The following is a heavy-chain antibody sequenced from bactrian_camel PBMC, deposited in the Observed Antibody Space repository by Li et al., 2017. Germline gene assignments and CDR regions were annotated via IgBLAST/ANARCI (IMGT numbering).Heavy chain of an antibody. Sequence: HVQLVESGGGSVEARGSLELSCTFSGSIPSSYCMAWFRQDPGKEREGIAVIDSDGDTAYAESLKDRFTISVDNAKNTLYLQINSLKPEDSATYYCAAGQGVGWCLDVIRVRAEPDFDYWGHGTQVTVS. V-gene: IGHV3S6*01. J-gene: IGHJ6*01. CDR2: IDSDGDT. D-gene: IGHD3*01. CDR1: GSIPSSYC. CDR3: AAGQGVGWCLDVIRVRAEPDFDY.